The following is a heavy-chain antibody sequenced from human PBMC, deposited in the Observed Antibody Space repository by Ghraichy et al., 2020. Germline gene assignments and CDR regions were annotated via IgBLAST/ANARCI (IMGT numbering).Heavy chain of an antibody. J-gene: IGHJ4*02. Sequence: SETLSLTCAVSGGSISSSNCWSWVRQPPGKGLEWIGEIYHSGSTNYNPSLKSRVTISVDKSKNQFSLKLSSVTAADTAVYYCARGTNDYGDYGGGYWGQGTLVTVSS. CDR3: ARGTNDYGDYGGGY. V-gene: IGHV4-4*02. CDR1: GGSISSSNC. D-gene: IGHD4-17*01. CDR2: IYHSGST.